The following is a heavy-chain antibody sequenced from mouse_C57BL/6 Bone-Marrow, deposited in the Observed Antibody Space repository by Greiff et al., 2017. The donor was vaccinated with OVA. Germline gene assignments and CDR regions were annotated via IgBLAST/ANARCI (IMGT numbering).Heavy chain of an antibody. Sequence: VHLVESGPGLVQPSQSLSITCTVSGFSLTSYGVHWVRQSPGKGLEWLGVIWRGGSTDYNAAFMSRLSITKDNSKSQVFFKMNSLQADDTAIYYCAKMRGTSYWYFDVWGTGTTVTVSS. J-gene: IGHJ1*03. CDR3: AKMRGTSYWYFDV. D-gene: IGHD2-14*01. CDR2: IWRGGST. CDR1: GFSLTSYG. V-gene: IGHV2-5*01.